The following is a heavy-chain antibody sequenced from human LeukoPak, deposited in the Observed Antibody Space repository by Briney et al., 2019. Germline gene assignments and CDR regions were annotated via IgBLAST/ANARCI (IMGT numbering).Heavy chain of an antibody. CDR2: ISYDGSNK. Sequence: GGSLRLSCATSGFTFSGSAMHWVRQAPGKGLEWVAVISYDGSNKYYADSVKGRFTISRDNSKNTLYLQMNSLRAEDTAVYYCAKDFAYGSRGVQGPSDYWGQGTLVTVSS. D-gene: IGHD4-17*01. CDR3: AKDFAYGSRGVQGPSDY. V-gene: IGHV3-30*04. CDR1: GFTFSGSA. J-gene: IGHJ4*02.